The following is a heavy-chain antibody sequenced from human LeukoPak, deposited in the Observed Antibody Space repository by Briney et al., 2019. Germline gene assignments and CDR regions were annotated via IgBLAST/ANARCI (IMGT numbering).Heavy chain of an antibody. CDR1: GYSFTSYW. V-gene: IGHV5-51*01. CDR3: ARVIAAAGSYFDY. D-gene: IGHD6-13*01. Sequence: GESLKISCKGSGYSFTSYWIGWVRQMPGRGLEWMGIIYPGDSDTRYSPSFQGQVTISADKSISTAYLQWSSLKASDTAMYYCARVIAAAGSYFDYWGQGTLVTVSS. CDR2: IYPGDSDT. J-gene: IGHJ4*02.